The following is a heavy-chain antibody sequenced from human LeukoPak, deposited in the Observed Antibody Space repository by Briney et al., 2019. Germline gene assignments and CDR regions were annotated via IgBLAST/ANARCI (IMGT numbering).Heavy chain of an antibody. V-gene: IGHV3-30*03. J-gene: IGHJ4*02. Sequence: GGSLRLSCAASGFTFSSYGMHWVRQAPGKGLEWVAVISYDGSNKYYADSVKGRFTISRDNAKNTMYLQMHNLRADDTAVYYCARSDSGLYRYWGQGTLVIVSS. CDR2: ISYDGSNK. CDR3: ARSDSGLYRY. CDR1: GFTFSSYG. D-gene: IGHD3-16*01.